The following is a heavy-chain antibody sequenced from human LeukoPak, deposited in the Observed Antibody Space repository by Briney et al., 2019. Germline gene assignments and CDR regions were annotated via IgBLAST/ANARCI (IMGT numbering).Heavy chain of an antibody. J-gene: IGHJ5*02. CDR1: GYTFTSYD. CDR3: ARDINFDNWNWFDP. D-gene: IGHD1-20*01. CDR2: INPSGGST. Sequence: ASVKVSCKASGYTFTSYDINWVRQAPGQGLEWMGIINPSGGSTSYAQKFQGRVTMTRDMSTSTVYMELSSLRSEDTAVYYCARDINFDNWNWFDPWGQGTLVTVSS. V-gene: IGHV1-46*01.